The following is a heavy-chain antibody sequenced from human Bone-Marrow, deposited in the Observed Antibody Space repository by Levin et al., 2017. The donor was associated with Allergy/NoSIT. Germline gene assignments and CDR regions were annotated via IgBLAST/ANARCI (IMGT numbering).Heavy chain of an antibody. CDR1: GFTVSSDY. CDR2: IYIAGTT. J-gene: IGHJ4*02. V-gene: IGHV3-53*01. Sequence: SCAASGFTVSSDYMSWVRQAPGKGLEWVSFIYIAGTTYYADSVKGRFTISRDNSKNTLYLQMNSLRAEDTAVYYCARAYSSGWYALGYWGQGTLVTVSS. CDR3: ARAYSSGWYALGY. D-gene: IGHD6-19*01.